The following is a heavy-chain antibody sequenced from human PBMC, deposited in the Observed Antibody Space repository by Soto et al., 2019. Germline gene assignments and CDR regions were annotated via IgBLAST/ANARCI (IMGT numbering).Heavy chain of an antibody. CDR3: ARGYCSNGVCYRYIDL. V-gene: IGHV3-72*01. D-gene: IGHD2-8*01. CDR2: TRNKANSFTT. Sequence: EVQLVESGGGLVQPGGSLRLSCAASGFTFSDHYMDWVRQAPGKGLEWVGRTRNKANSFTTVYAASVIGRFTIARDDSKNTLYMQMDSLKIEVTAVYYWARGYCSNGVCYRYIDLWGRGALVTVSS. CDR1: GFTFSDHY. J-gene: IGHJ2*01.